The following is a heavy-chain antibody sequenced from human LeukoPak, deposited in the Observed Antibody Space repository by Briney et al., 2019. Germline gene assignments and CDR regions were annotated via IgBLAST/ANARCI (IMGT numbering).Heavy chain of an antibody. CDR3: AKAQSPFDYDSSGYYVDY. V-gene: IGHV3-23*01. J-gene: IGHJ4*02. D-gene: IGHD3-22*01. CDR1: GCTFSSYA. CDR2: ISGSGGST. Sequence: PGGSLRLSCAASGCTFSSYAMSWVRQAPGKGLEWVSAISGSGGSTYYADSVKGRFTISRDNSKNTLYLQMNSLRAEDTAVYYCAKAQSPFDYDSSGYYVDYWGQGTLVTVSS.